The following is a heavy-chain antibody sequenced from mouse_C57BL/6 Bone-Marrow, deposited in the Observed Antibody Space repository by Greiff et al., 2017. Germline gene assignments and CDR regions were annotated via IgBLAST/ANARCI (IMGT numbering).Heavy chain of an antibody. D-gene: IGHD2-3*01. CDR3: ARLYDGYWYYAMAY. Sequence: EVKLQESGPELVKPGASVKISCKASGYSFTDSNMNWVKQSNGKSLEWIGVINPNYGTTSSNQKFKGKATLTVDQSSSTAYMQLNSLTSEDSAVYYCARLYDGYWYYAMAYWGQGPSDTVSS. J-gene: IGHJ4*01. CDR1: GYSFTDSN. V-gene: IGHV1-39*01. CDR2: INPNYGTT.